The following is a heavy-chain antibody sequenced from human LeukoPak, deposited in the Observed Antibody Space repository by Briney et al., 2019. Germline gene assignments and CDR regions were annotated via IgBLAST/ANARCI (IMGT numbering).Heavy chain of an antibody. CDR3: ARGFSYAYGAFDF. CDR1: GYTFINHA. CDR2: ISAYNGNT. D-gene: IGHD5-18*01. V-gene: IGHV1-18*01. J-gene: IGHJ3*01. Sequence: ASVKVSCKASGYTFINHAISWVRQAPGQGLEWIGWISAYNGNTNYTQKVQGRVTMTTDTSTSTAYMELRSLRSDDTSVYYCARGFSYAYGAFDFWGQGTMVTVSS.